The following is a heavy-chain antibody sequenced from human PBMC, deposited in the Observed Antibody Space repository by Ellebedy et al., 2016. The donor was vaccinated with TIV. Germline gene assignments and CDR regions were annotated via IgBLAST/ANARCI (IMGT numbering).Heavy chain of an antibody. D-gene: IGHD3-10*01. Sequence: AASVKVSCKASGYTFTNYAMHWVRQAPGQRLEWMGWINAGNGNTKYSQKFQGRVTITRDTSASTAYMDLSSLISEDTAVYYCARELYYYGSGLIVDYYGMDVWGQGTTVTVSS. J-gene: IGHJ6*02. V-gene: IGHV1-3*01. CDR2: INAGNGNT. CDR1: GYTFTNYA. CDR3: ARELYYYGSGLIVDYYGMDV.